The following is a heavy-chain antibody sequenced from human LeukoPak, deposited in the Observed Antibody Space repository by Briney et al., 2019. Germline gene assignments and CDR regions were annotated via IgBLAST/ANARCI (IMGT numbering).Heavy chain of an antibody. CDR2: IGTAGDT. J-gene: IGHJ4*02. D-gene: IGHD3-10*01. CDR1: GFTFSSYD. CDR3: ARSSYGSGSYDY. V-gene: IGHV3-13*01. Sequence: PGGSLRLSCAASGFTFSSYDMHWVRQATGKGLEWVSAIGTAGDTYYSGSVKGRFTISRENAKNSLYLQMNSLRAGDTAVYYCARSSYGSGSYDYWGQGTLVTVSS.